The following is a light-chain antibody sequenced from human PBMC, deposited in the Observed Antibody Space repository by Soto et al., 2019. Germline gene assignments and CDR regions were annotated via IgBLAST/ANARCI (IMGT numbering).Light chain of an antibody. Sequence: DVVMTQSPLSLPVTPGEPASISCRSSQSLLRSNGYNYLAWLLQKAGQSPQLLIYLASSRASGVPDRFSGSGSGTDFTLEISSVEAEDVGIYYCMQLLHPPLTFGGGTKVDIK. CDR3: MQLLHPPLT. CDR2: LAS. J-gene: IGKJ4*01. V-gene: IGKV2-28*01. CDR1: QSLLRSNGYNY.